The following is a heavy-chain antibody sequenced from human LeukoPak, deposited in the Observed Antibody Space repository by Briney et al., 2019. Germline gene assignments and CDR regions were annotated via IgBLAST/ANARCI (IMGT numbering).Heavy chain of an antibody. V-gene: IGHV4-4*07. J-gene: IGHJ5*02. Sequence: SETLSLTCTVSGGSISSYYWSWIRQPAGKGLEWIGRIYTSGSTNYNPSLKSRVTMSVDTSKNQFSLKLSSVTAADTAVYYCARDHSLASDYGDYGDWFDPWGQGTLVTVSS. CDR3: ARDHSLASDYGDYGDWFDP. CDR2: IYTSGST. CDR1: GGSISSYY. D-gene: IGHD4-17*01.